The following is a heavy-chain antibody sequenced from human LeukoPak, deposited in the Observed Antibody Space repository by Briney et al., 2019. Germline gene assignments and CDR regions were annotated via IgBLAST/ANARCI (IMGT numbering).Heavy chain of an antibody. V-gene: IGHV3-74*01. CDR3: VPEEKYSSGWFYFDS. CDR1: GFTFSSYW. CDR2: INGDGSTT. J-gene: IGHJ4*02. D-gene: IGHD6-19*01. Sequence: GGSLRLSRAASGFTFSSYWMRWVRQAPGRRLMWVSRINGDGSTTNYADSVKGRFTISRDNAKNTLYLQMSSLRAEDTAMYYCVPEEKYSSGWFYFDSWGLGTLVTVSS.